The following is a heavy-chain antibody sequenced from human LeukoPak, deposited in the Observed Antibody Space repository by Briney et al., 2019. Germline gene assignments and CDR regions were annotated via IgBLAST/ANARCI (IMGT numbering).Heavy chain of an antibody. Sequence: PGRSLRLSCAASGFTFSNHAMHWVRQAPGKGLEWVTVISVDGSRKFYADFVKGRFTISRDNSKNTVFLQPDSLRAEDTAVYYCARDGGIGWVDFDHWGQGTLVIVSS. D-gene: IGHD6-19*01. CDR1: GFTFSNHA. V-gene: IGHV3-30*14. J-gene: IGHJ4*02. CDR2: ISVDGSRK. CDR3: ARDGGIGWVDFDH.